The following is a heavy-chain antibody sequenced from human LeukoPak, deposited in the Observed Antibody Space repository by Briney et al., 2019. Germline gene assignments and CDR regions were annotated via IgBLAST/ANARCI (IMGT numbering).Heavy chain of an antibody. CDR1: GYTFTSYG. D-gene: IGHD6-13*01. J-gene: IGHJ6*02. V-gene: IGHV1-69*13. Sequence: VASVKVSCKASGYTFTSYGISWVRQAPRQGLEWMGGIIPIFGTTNYAQTFQGRVTITADESTSTAYMELSSLRSEDTAVYYCARAGYSNSSRDNYYYYYGMDVWGQGTTVTVSS. CDR3: ARAGYSNSSRDNYYYYYGMDV. CDR2: IIPIFGTT.